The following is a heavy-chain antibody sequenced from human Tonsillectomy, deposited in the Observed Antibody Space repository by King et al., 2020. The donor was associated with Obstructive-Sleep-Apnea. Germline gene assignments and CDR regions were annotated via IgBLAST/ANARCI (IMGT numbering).Heavy chain of an antibody. Sequence: QLQESGPGLVKPSETLSLTCTASGGSINSYYWSWIRPPAGKGLEWIGRVYTSGSTNHNPSLNSRVTLSVDTSKNQFSLKLSAVTAADTAVYYCARDGSVGWFDSWGQGTLVTVSS. CDR2: VYTSGST. V-gene: IGHV4-4*07. CDR3: ARDGSVGWFDS. J-gene: IGHJ5*01. CDR1: GGSINSYY. D-gene: IGHD2-15*01.